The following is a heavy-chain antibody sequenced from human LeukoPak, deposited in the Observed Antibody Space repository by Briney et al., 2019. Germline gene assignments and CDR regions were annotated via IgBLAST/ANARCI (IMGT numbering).Heavy chain of an antibody. CDR3: AKVLGDYGDYVYYYYGMDV. CDR2: ISYDGSNK. J-gene: IGHJ6*02. Sequence: GGSLRLSCAASGFTFSSYGMHWVRQAPGKGLEWVAVISYDGSNKYYADSVKGRFTISRDNSENTLYLQMNSLRAEDTAVYYCAKVLGDYGDYVYYYYGMDVWGQGTTVTVSS. D-gene: IGHD4-17*01. V-gene: IGHV3-30*18. CDR1: GFTFSSYG.